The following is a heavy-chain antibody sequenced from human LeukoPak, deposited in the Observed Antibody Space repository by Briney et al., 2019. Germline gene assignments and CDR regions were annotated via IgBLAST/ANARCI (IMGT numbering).Heavy chain of an antibody. D-gene: IGHD6-19*01. CDR2: INHSGST. CDR3: ARSPLRGIAVAGTFDY. J-gene: IGHJ4*02. CDR1: GGSFSGYY. Sequence: SETLSLTCAVYGGSFSGYYWSWIRQPPGKGLEWIGEINHSGSTNYNPSPKSRVTISVDTSKNQFSLKLSSVTAADTAVYYCARSPLRGIAVAGTFDYWGQGTLVTVSS. V-gene: IGHV4-34*01.